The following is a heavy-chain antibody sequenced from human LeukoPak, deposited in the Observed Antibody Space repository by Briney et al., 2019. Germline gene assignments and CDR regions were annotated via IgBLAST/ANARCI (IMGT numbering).Heavy chain of an antibody. CDR2: IIPIFGTA. CDR3: ARGRSVNYFGQDY. V-gene: IGHV1-69*06. CDR1: GGTFSSYA. Sequence: GASVKVSCKASGGTFSSYAISWVRQAPGQGLEWMGGIIPIFGTANYAQKFQGRVTITADKSTSTAYMDLSSLTSDDTAVYFCARGRSVNYFGQDYWGQGTLVTVSS. J-gene: IGHJ4*02. D-gene: IGHD3-9*01.